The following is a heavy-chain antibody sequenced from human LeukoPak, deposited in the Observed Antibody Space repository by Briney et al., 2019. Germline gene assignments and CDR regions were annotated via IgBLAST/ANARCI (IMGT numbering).Heavy chain of an antibody. CDR3: ARHNWFDP. CDR1: GFTFSGYE. CDR2: ISSSGDTV. J-gene: IGHJ5*02. V-gene: IGHV3-48*03. Sequence: GGSLRLSCAACGFTFSGYEMNWVRQAPGKGLEWVSYISSSGDTVYYADSVKGRFTMSRDNAKNSLYLQMNSLRAEDTAVYYCARHNWFDPWGQGTLVTVSS.